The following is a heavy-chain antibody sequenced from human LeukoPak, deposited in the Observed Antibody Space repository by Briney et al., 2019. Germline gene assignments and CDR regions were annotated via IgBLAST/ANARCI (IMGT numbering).Heavy chain of an antibody. Sequence: AASVKVSCKASGGTFSSYAISWVRQAPGQGLEWMGGIIPIFGTANYAQKFQGRVTITADESTSTAYMELSSLRSEDTAVYYCARTLVVVPAADYYYMDVWGKGTTVTVSS. CDR1: GGTFSSYA. V-gene: IGHV1-69*01. CDR2: IIPIFGTA. CDR3: ARTLVVVPAADYYYMDV. D-gene: IGHD2-2*01. J-gene: IGHJ6*03.